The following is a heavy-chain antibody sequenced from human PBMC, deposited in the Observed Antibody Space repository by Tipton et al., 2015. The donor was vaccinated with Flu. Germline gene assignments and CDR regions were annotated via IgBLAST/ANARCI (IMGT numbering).Heavy chain of an antibody. Sequence: GLVKPSETLSLICAVSDYSISSGYYWGWIRQPPGKGLEWIGCISHSGRTYYNPSLKSRVTISVDTSKNQFSLKLSSVTAADTAVYYCARSRIIRLDAFGIWGQGTMVTVSS. D-gene: IGHD3-3*01. CDR2: ISHSGRT. J-gene: IGHJ3*02. CDR1: DYSISSGYY. CDR3: ARSRIIRLDAFGI. V-gene: IGHV4-38-2*01.